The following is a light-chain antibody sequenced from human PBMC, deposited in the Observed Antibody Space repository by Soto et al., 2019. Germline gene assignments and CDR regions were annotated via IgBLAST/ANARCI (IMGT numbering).Light chain of an antibody. CDR3: QQYNSYPWT. CDR1: QNINSW. CDR2: KAS. J-gene: IGKJ1*01. V-gene: IGKV1-5*03. Sequence: DIQMTQSPSTLSASVGDRVTSTCRASQNINSWLAWYQQKPGKAPILLIYKASTLKSGVPSRFSGSEAETEFTLTISGLQADDFATYYCQQYNSYPWTFGQGTKVDIK.